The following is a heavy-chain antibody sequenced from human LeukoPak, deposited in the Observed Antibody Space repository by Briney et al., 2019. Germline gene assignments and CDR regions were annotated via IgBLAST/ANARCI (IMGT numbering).Heavy chain of an antibody. J-gene: IGHJ4*02. Sequence: GGSLRLSCAASGFTFSDYYMSWIRQAPGKGLEWVSYISSSGSTIYYADSVKGRFTISRDNAKNSLYLQMNSLRAGDTAVYYCARLRWYQRPHFDYWGQGTLVTVSS. V-gene: IGHV3-11*01. CDR3: ARLRWYQRPHFDY. D-gene: IGHD4-23*01. CDR1: GFTFSDYY. CDR2: ISSSGSTI.